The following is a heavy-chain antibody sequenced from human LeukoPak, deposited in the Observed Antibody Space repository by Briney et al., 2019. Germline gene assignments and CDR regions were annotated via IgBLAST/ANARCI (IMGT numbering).Heavy chain of an antibody. Sequence: PGGSLRLSCAASRFTFNSYAMSWVRQAPGKGLEWVSVIGGSNGITFYVGSVKGRFTISRDNAKNSVYLQMNNLRAEDTALYYCARGQVTLIIAVPFEYWGPGILVTVSS. CDR2: IGGSNGIT. CDR3: ARGQVTLIIAVPFEY. D-gene: IGHD3-22*01. V-gene: IGHV3-23*01. J-gene: IGHJ4*02. CDR1: RFTFNSYA.